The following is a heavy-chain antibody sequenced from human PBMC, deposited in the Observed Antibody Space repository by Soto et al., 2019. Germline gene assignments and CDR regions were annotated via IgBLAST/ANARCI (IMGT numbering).Heavy chain of an antibody. J-gene: IGHJ2*01. V-gene: IGHV3-33*01. CDR2: IWYDGSNK. D-gene: IGHD2-21*02. Sequence: QVQLVESGGGVVQPGRSLRLSCAASGFTFSTYGMHWVRQAPGKGLEWVAVIWYDGSNKYYADSVKGRFSISRDNSKNMXFLQMNRLRAEDTAVYYCARGWYCGGDCYEWYFDLWGRGTLVTVSS. CDR1: GFTFSTYG. CDR3: ARGWYCGGDCYEWYFDL.